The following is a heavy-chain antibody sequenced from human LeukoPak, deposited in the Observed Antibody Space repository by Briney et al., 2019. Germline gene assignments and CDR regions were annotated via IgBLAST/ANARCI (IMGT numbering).Heavy chain of an antibody. D-gene: IGHD4-17*01. Sequence: GGSLRLSCAASGFTFRSYAMSWVRQAPGKGLEWVSGISGSGANTFYADSVKGRFTISRDNSKKTLHLQMNSLTDGDTAVYYCAPLETTWGQGTLVTVSS. J-gene: IGHJ4*02. CDR2: ISGSGANT. CDR3: APLETT. V-gene: IGHV3-23*01. CDR1: GFTFRSYA.